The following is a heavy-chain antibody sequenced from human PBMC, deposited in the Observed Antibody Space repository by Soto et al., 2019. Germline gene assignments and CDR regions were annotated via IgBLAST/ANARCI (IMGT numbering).Heavy chain of an antibody. J-gene: IGHJ3*02. Sequence: ASVKVSCKASGYTFTIYGISWVRQAPGQGLEWMGWISAYNGNTNYAQKLQGRVTMTTDTSTSTAYMELRSLRSDDTAVYYCARDIVVVVAATPPDAFDIWGQGTMVTVSS. CDR2: ISAYNGNT. CDR3: ARDIVVVVAATPPDAFDI. V-gene: IGHV1-18*01. CDR1: GYTFTIYG. D-gene: IGHD2-15*01.